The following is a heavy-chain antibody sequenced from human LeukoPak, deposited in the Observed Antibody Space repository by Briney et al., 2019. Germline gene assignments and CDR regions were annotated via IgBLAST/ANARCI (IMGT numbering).Heavy chain of an antibody. CDR3: AKQGAFWLRYFDWLSPAYYFDY. J-gene: IGHJ4*02. CDR2: ISGCRGST. V-gene: IGHV3-23*01. CDR1: GLTFSSYA. D-gene: IGHD3-9*01. Sequence: GGSLRLSCASSGLTFSSYAMIGVRQAPGKGLEWVSPISGCRGSTYYADSVKGRFTISRDNSKNTLYLQMNSLRAEETAVYYCAKQGAFWLRYFDWLSPAYYFDYWGQGTLVTVSS.